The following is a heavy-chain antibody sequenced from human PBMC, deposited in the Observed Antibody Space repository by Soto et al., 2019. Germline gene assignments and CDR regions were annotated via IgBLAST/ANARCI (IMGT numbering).Heavy chain of an antibody. J-gene: IGHJ3*02. CDR3: ARTRVVAATWYGAFDI. Sequence: QVQLVQSGAEVKKPGSSVKVSCKASGGTFSSYAISWVRQAPGQGLEWMGGIIPIFGTANYAQKFQGRVTITADESTSTAYMELSSLRSEDTAVYYCARTRVVAATWYGAFDIWGQGTMVTVSS. CDR2: IIPIFGTA. D-gene: IGHD2-15*01. CDR1: GGTFSSYA. V-gene: IGHV1-69*01.